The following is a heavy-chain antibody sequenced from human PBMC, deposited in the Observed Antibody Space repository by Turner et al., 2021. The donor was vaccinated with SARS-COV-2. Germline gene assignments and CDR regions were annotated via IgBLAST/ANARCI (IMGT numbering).Heavy chain of an antibody. Sequence: EVQLVESGGGLVQPVGSLRLSCAASGFTFSSYAMHWVRQAPGKGVVWVARINGDETSTSYADSEKGRFTIYRDKAKNTLYVKMSSLRAEDTAVYYCARSSAGAIDYWGQGTLVTVTS. V-gene: IGHV3-74*01. CDR3: ARSSAGAIDY. CDR1: GFTFSSYA. CDR2: INGDETST. J-gene: IGHJ4*02. D-gene: IGHD1-26*01.